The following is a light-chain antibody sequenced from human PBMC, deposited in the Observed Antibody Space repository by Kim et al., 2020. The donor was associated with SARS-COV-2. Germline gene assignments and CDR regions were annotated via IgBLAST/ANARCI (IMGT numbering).Light chain of an antibody. V-gene: IGKV3-20*01. CDR1: QSLSSNS. CDR2: GAS. J-gene: IGKJ2*01. CDR3: QQYASSPYT. Sequence: LAPGESAPLPCRASQSLSSNSLAWYQQKPGQAPRLLVYGASRRATGIPDRFRGSGSGTDFTLTISRLEPEDFAVYYCQQYASSPYTFGQGTKLEIK.